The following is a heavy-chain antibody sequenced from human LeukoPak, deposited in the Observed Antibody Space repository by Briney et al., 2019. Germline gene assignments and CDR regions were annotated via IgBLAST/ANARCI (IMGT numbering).Heavy chain of an antibody. Sequence: GGSLRLSCAASGFTFSSYSMNWVRQAPGKGLEWVSSISSSSSYIYYADSVKGRFTISRDNAKNSLYLQMNSLRAEDTAVYYCARDLGGDYDILTASEPQDAFDIWGQGTMVTVSS. V-gene: IGHV3-21*01. CDR1: GFTFSSYS. D-gene: IGHD3-9*01. CDR3: ARDLGGDYDILTASEPQDAFDI. J-gene: IGHJ3*02. CDR2: ISSSSSYI.